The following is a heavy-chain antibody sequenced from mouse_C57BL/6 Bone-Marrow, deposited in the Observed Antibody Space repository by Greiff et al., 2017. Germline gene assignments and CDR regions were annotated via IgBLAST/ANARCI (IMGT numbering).Heavy chain of an antibody. CDR3: ARFGYFYYFDY. CDR2: ISNGGGST. V-gene: IGHV5-12*01. J-gene: IGHJ2*01. Sequence: DVMLVESGGGLVQPGGSLKLSCAASGFTFSDYYMYWVRQTPEKRLEWVAYISNGGGSTYYPDTVKGRFTISRDNAKNTLYLQMSRLKSEDTAMYYCARFGYFYYFDYWGQGTTLRVSS. CDR1: GFTFSDYY. D-gene: IGHD2-3*01.